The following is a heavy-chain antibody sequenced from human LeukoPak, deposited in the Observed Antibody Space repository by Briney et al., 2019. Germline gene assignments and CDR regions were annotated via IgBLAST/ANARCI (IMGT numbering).Heavy chain of an antibody. J-gene: IGHJ5*02. CDR3: ARDGGNSGHWFDP. Sequence: SETLSLTCTVSGGSISSSSYYWGWIRQPPGKGLEWIGSIYYSGSTYYNPSLKSRVTISVDTSKNQFSLKLSSVTAADTAVYYCARDGGNSGHWFDPWGQGTLVTVSS. CDR1: GGSISSSSYY. V-gene: IGHV4-39*07. CDR2: IYYSGST. D-gene: IGHD4-23*01.